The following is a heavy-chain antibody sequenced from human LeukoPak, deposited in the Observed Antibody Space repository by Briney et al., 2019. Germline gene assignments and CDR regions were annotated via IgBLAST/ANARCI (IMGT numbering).Heavy chain of an antibody. D-gene: IGHD6-13*01. CDR3: ARGVSSSWYYFDY. CDR1: GFTFSDYY. V-gene: IGHV3-11*06. Sequence: PGGSLRLSCAASGFTFSDYYMSWIRQAPGKGLEWVSYISSSSSYTNFADSVKGRFTISRDNAKNSLYLQMNSLRAEDTAVYYCARGVSSSWYYFDYWGQGTLVTVSS. CDR2: ISSSSSYT. J-gene: IGHJ4*02.